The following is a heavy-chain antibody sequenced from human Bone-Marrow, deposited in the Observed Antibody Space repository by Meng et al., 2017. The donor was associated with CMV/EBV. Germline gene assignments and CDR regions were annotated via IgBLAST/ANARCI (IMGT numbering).Heavy chain of an antibody. CDR3: ARGGNDAYYYYYYGMDV. CDR1: GFTFSSYS. D-gene: IGHD1-1*01. J-gene: IGHJ6*02. V-gene: IGHV3-21*01. Sequence: GESLKISCAASGFTFSSYSMNWVRQAPGKGLEWVSSISSSSSYIYYADSVKGRFTISRDNAQNSLYLQMNSLRAEDTAVYYCARGGNDAYYYYYYGMDVWGQGTTVTVSS. CDR2: ISSSSSYI.